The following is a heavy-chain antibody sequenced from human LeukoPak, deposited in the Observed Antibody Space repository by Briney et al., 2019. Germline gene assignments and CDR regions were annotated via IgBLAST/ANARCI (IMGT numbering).Heavy chain of an antibody. D-gene: IGHD2-2*01. CDR1: GGTFSSYA. Sequence: SVKVSCKASGGTFSSYAISWVRQAPGQGLEWMGGIIPILGTANYAQKFQGRVTITADESTSTAYMELSSLRSEDTAVYYCASFGCSSTSCYQVGGWFDPWGQGTLVTVSS. CDR2: IIPILGTA. V-gene: IGHV1-69*13. J-gene: IGHJ5*02. CDR3: ASFGCSSTSCYQVGGWFDP.